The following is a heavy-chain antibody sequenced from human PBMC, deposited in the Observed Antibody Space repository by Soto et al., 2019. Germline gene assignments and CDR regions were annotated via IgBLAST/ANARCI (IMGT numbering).Heavy chain of an antibody. J-gene: IGHJ6*02. CDR1: GFTFSDYY. D-gene: IGHD6-13*01. CDR3: ARDLGDSSSWYYGMDV. V-gene: IGHV3-11*06. CDR2: ISSSSSYT. Sequence: GSLRLSCAASGFTFSDYYMSWIRQAPGKGLEWVSYISSSSSYTNYADSVKSRFTISRDNAKNSLYLQMNSLRAEDTAVYYCARDLGDSSSWYYGMDVWGQGTTVTVSS.